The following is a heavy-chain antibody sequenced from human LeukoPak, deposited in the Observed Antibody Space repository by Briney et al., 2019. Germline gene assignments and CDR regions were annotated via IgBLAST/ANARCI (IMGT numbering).Heavy chain of an antibody. CDR1: GFTFSSYA. V-gene: IGHV3-30*18. D-gene: IGHD5-12*01. Sequence: PGGSLRLSCAASGFTFSSYAMSWVRQAPGKGLEWVAVISYDGSNKYYADSVKGRFTISRDNSKNTLYLQMNSLRAEDTAVYYCAKDPYSGYDSGPEGDYWGQGTLVTVSS. CDR2: ISYDGSNK. J-gene: IGHJ4*02. CDR3: AKDPYSGYDSGPEGDY.